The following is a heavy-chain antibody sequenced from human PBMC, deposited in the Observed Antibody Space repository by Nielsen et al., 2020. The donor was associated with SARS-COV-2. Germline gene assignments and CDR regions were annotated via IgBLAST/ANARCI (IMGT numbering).Heavy chain of an antibody. D-gene: IGHD3-9*01. V-gene: IGHV5-51*01. CDR1: GYKFASLW. Sequence: GESLKISCKVSGYKFASLWIGWVRQMPGKGLEWLGIIFPHDLETVYSPSFQGQVTISAAKSSNIAYLQWSSLKATDTATYYCARLRSGNYFVDSWGQGTQVAVSS. J-gene: IGHJ4*02. CDR2: IFPHDLET. CDR3: ARLRSGNYFVDS.